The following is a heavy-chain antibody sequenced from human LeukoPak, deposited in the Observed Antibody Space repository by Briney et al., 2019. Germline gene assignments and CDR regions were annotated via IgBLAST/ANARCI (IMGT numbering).Heavy chain of an antibody. J-gene: IGHJ6*02. Sequence: GGSLRLSCAASGFTFSNYAMHWVRQAPGKGLEWVAVISYDGSNKYYADSVKGRFTISRDNSKNTLYPQMNSLRAEDTAVYYCASTFPHTIFGVVIPTSYYYYGMDVWGQGTTVTVSS. CDR1: GFTFSNYA. D-gene: IGHD3-3*01. CDR3: ASTFPHTIFGVVIPTSYYYYGMDV. CDR2: ISYDGSNK. V-gene: IGHV3-30*04.